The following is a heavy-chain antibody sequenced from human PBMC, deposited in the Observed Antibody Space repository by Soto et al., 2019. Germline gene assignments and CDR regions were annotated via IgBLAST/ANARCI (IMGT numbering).Heavy chain of an antibody. J-gene: IGHJ4*02. Sequence: SLRLSCAASGFTFSSYGMHWVRQAPGKGLEWVAVISYDGSNKYYADSVKGRFTISRDNSKNTLYLQMNSLRAEDTAVYYCAKSATLLLNYFDYWGQGTLVTVSS. CDR2: ISYDGSNK. CDR1: GFTFSSYG. D-gene: IGHD3-10*01. CDR3: AKSATLLLNYFDY. V-gene: IGHV3-30*18.